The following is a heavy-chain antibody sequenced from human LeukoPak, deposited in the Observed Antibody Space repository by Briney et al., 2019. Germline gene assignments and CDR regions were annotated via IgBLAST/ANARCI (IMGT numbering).Heavy chain of an antibody. J-gene: IGHJ4*02. CDR3: ARDLVL. CDR1: GFTFSTYG. D-gene: IGHD3-10*01. V-gene: IGHV3-21*01. CDR2: ISSGSTYI. Sequence: GGSLRLSCAASGFTFSTYGMNWVRQAPGKGLEWVSSISSGSTYIFYADSVKGRFTISRDNAQNSLYLQMNSLRAEDTAVYYCARDLVLGGQGTLVTVSS.